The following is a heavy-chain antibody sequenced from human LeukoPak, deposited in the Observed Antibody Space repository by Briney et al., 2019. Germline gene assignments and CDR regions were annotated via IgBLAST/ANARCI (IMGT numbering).Heavy chain of an antibody. CDR1: GLTFSSHA. J-gene: IGHJ4*02. CDR2: ITGSGGTT. Sequence: GGSLRLSCVASGLTFSSHAMTWVRQTPEKGLEWVSGITGSGGTTYHADSVKGRFTISRDNSKNTLYLQMNNLRAEDTAVYYCAREQAARLDYWGQGTLVTVSS. CDR3: AREQAARLDY. V-gene: IGHV3-23*01. D-gene: IGHD6-6*01.